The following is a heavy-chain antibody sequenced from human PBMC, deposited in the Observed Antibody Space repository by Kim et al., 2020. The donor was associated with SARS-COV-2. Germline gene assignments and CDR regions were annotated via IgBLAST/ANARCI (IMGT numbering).Heavy chain of an antibody. V-gene: IGHV1-69*13. CDR2: IIPIFGTA. CDR3: ARWTVAAAGWPRAKDGMDV. Sequence: SVKVSCKASGGTFSSYAISWVRQAPGQGLEWMGGIIPIFGTANYAQKFQGRVTITADESTSTAYMELSSLRSEDTAVYYCARWTVAAAGWPRAKDGMDVWGQGTTVTVSS. D-gene: IGHD6-13*01. CDR1: GGTFSSYA. J-gene: IGHJ6*02.